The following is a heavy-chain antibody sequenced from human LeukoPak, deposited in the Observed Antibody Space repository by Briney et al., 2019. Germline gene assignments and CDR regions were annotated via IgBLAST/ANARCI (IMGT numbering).Heavy chain of an antibody. CDR1: GGSISSSSYY. V-gene: IGHV4-39*01. CDR2: IYYSGST. Sequence: KPSETLSLTCSVSGGSISSSSYYWGWIRQPPGKGLEWIGSIYYSGSTYYNPSLKSRVTISVDTSKNQFSLKLSSLTAADTAVYYCAREKYSPGAVDYWGQGSLVTVSS. J-gene: IGHJ4*02. D-gene: IGHD6-6*01. CDR3: AREKYSPGAVDY.